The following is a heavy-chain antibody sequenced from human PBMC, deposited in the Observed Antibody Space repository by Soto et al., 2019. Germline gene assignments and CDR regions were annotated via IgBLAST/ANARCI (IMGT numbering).Heavy chain of an antibody. CDR3: ARYSSSVRPTGFDP. V-gene: IGHV1-69*13. CDR1: GGTFSSDA. J-gene: IGHJ5*02. D-gene: IGHD6-6*01. CDR2: IIPIFGTA. Sequence: ASVKVSCKASGGTFSSDAISWVRQAPGQGLEWMGGIIPIFGTANYAQKFQGRVTITADESTSTAYMELSSLRSEDTAVYYCARYSSSVRPTGFDPWGQGTLVTV.